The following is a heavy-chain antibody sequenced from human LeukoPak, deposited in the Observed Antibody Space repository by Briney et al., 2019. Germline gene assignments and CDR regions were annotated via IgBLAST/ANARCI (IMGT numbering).Heavy chain of an antibody. V-gene: IGHV3-74*01. J-gene: IGHJ4*02. CDR3: ASGYSGNGVGY. CDR1: GFTFSSYW. CDR2: INTDGSST. Sequence: AESLRLSCAASGFTFSSYWMHWVRQAPGKGLVWVSRINTDGSSTSYADSVKGRFTISRDNATNTLYLQMNSLRAEDTAFYYCASGYSGNGVGYWGQGTLVTVSA. D-gene: IGHD5-12*01.